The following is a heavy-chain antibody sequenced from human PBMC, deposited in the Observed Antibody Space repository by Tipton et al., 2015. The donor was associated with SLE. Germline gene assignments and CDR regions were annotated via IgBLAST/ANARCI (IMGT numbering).Heavy chain of an antibody. CDR1: GGSISSYY. Sequence: TLSLTCTASGGSISSYYWSWIRQPAGKGLEWIGRVYITGNTNYNPSLKSRLTLSIDTSNNQFSLNLSSVTAADTALYYCVRFLSGPDAFDIWGHGTMVTVSS. J-gene: IGHJ3*02. D-gene: IGHD3-3*01. CDR3: VRFLSGPDAFDI. CDR2: VYITGNT. V-gene: IGHV4-4*07.